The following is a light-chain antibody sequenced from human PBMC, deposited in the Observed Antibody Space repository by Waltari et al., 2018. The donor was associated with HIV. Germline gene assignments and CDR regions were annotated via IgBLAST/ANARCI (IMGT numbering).Light chain of an antibody. CDR2: RDS. CDR1: HIGSKN. V-gene: IGLV3-9*01. CDR3: QVWDSSTGV. Sequence: SYELTQPLSVSVALGPTARITCGGNHIGSKNVHWYQQKPGQAPVLVIYRDSNRPSGIPERFSGSNSGNTATLTISRAQAGDEADYYCQVWDSSTGVFGGGTKLTVL. J-gene: IGLJ3*02.